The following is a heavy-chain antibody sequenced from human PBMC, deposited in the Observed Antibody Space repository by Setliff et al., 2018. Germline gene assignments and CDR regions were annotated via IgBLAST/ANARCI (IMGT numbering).Heavy chain of an antibody. D-gene: IGHD4-17*01. CDR3: ARDPREGDYGDSYAAYYYYGMDV. Sequence: ASVKVSCKASGYTFTSYDINWVRQATGQGLEWMGWINAGNGNTNYAQKLQGRVTMTTDTSTSTAYMELRSLRSDDTAVYYCARDPREGDYGDSYAAYYYYGMDVWGQGTTVTVSS. CDR2: INAGNGNT. CDR1: GYTFTSYD. V-gene: IGHV1-18*01. J-gene: IGHJ6*02.